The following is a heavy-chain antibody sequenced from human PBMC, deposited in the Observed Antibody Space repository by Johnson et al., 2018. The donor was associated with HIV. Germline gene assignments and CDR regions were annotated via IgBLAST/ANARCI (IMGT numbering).Heavy chain of an antibody. Sequence: VQLVESVGGVVRPGGSLRLSCAASAFTFDDHGMSWVRQAPGTGLVWVSRINTDGSATTYADSVRGRFTISRDNAKNTLYLQMNSLRAEDTAVYYCARDVTKDAFDIWGQGTMVTVSS. J-gene: IGHJ3*02. V-gene: IGHV3-20*04. CDR3: ARDVTKDAFDI. D-gene: IGHD4-17*01. CDR1: AFTFDDHG. CDR2: INTDGSAT.